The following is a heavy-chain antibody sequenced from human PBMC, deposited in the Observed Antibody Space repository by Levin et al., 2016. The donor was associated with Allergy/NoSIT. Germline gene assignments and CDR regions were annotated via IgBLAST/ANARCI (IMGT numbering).Heavy chain of an antibody. CDR3: ARGTGYCSSTSCTKHYYYGMDV. Sequence: SETLSLTCAVYGGSFSGYYWSWIRQPPGKGLEWIGEINHSGSTNYNPSLKSRVTISVDTSKNQFSLKLSSVTAADTAVYYCARGTGYCSSTSCTKHYYYGMDVWGQGTTVTVSS. D-gene: IGHD2-2*03. CDR1: GGSFSGYY. V-gene: IGHV4-34*01. CDR2: INHSGST. J-gene: IGHJ6*02.